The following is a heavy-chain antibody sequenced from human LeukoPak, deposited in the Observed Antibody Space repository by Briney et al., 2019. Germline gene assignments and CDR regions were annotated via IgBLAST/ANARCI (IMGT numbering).Heavy chain of an antibody. CDR3: TRPHLDRGARDWYFDL. CDR1: GGSISSSSYY. J-gene: IGHJ2*01. Sequence: SETLSLTCTVSGGSISSSSYYWGWIRQPPGKGLEWIGSIYYSGSTYYNPSLKSRVTISVDTSKSQFSLKLSSVTAADTAEYYCTRPHLDRGARDWYFDLWGRGTLVTVSS. CDR2: IYYSGST. V-gene: IGHV4-39*01. D-gene: IGHD1-14*01.